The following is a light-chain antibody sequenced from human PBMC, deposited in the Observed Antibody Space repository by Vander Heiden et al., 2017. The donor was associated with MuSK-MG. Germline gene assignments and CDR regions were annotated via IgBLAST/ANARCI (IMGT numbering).Light chain of an antibody. CDR3: QHYESASSWT. CDR1: QNIGTS. CDR2: KAS. V-gene: IGKV1-5*03. J-gene: IGKJ1*01. Sequence: DIQMTQSPSTLSASVGVRVTITCRASQNIGTSLAWYQQKPGKAPQLLIYKASNLESGVPSRLSGSGSGTEFTLTISSLQPGDFATYYCQHYESASSWTFAQGTKVELK.